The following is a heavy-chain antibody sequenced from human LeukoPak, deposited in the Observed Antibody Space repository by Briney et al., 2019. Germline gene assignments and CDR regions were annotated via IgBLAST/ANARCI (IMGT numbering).Heavy chain of an antibody. CDR3: ARDSDYYDSSGPDY. J-gene: IGHJ4*02. CDR2: INRDGSVT. CDR1: GFTFSSYW. Sequence: GGSLRLSCAASGFTFSSYWMHWVRQAPGKGLVWVSRINRDGSVTNYADSVKGRFTISRDNAKNTLYLQMNSLRAEDTAVYYCARDSDYYDSSGPDYWGQGTLVTVSS. V-gene: IGHV3-74*01. D-gene: IGHD3-22*01.